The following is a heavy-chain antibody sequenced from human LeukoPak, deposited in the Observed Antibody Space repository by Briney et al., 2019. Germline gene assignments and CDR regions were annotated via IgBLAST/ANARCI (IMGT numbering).Heavy chain of an antibody. CDR1: GGTFSSYA. CDR3: ARAPYSSGGSTNYYYYYSMDV. CDR2: IIPIFGTA. J-gene: IGHJ6*03. V-gene: IGHV1-69*01. Sequence: SVKVSCKASGGTFSSYAISWVRLAPGQGLEWMGGIIPIFGTANYAQKFQGRVTITADESTSTAYMELSSLRSEDTAVYYCARAPYSSGGSTNYYYYYSMDVWGKGTTVTVSS. D-gene: IGHD6-19*01.